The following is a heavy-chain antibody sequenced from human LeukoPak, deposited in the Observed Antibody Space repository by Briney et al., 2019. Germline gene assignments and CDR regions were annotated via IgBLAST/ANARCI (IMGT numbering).Heavy chain of an antibody. D-gene: IGHD4-17*01. CDR3: ARYDGDRPLNKYYMDV. V-gene: IGHV1-69*06. J-gene: IGHJ6*03. CDR2: IIPIYGTA. CDR1: GGTFSSYA. Sequence: GASVKVSCKASGGTFSSYAISWVRQAPGQGLEWMGGIIPIYGTANYTQKFQGRVTITADKSTSTSYMELSSLRSDDTAVYYCARYDGDRPLNKYYMDVWGKGTTVTISS.